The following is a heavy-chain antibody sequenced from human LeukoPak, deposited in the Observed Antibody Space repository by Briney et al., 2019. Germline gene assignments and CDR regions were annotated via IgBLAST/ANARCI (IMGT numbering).Heavy chain of an antibody. J-gene: IGHJ4*02. CDR3: ARDRAAAGSALDY. CDR2: IYYSGST. D-gene: IGHD6-13*01. Sequence: SETLSLTCTVSGGSISSYYWSWIRQPPGKGLEWIGYIYYSGSTNYNPSLKSRVTVSVDTSKNQFSLKLSSVTAADTAVYYCARDRAAAGSALDYWGQGTLVTVSS. CDR1: GGSISSYY. V-gene: IGHV4-59*01.